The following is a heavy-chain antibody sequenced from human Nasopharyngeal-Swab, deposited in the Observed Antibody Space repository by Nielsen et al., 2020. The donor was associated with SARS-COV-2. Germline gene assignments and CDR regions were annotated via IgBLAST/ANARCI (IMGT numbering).Heavy chain of an antibody. D-gene: IGHD6-13*01. V-gene: IGHV4-39*07. Sequence: SETLSLTCTVSGGSTSSSSYYWGWIRQPPGKGLEGIGSIYYSGSTYYNPSLKSRVTISVDTSKNQFSLKLSSVTAADTAVYYCVGSSWYGDYYYYYGMDVWGQGTTVTVSS. J-gene: IGHJ6*02. CDR3: VGSSWYGDYYYYYGMDV. CDR2: IYYSGST. CDR1: GGSTSSSSYY.